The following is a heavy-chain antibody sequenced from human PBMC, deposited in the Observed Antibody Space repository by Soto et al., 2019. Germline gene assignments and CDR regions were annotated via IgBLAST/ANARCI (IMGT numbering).Heavy chain of an antibody. J-gene: IGHJ4*02. D-gene: IGHD6-19*01. CDR3: AGGGGSSGWNFDY. CDR1: GGTFSSYT. Sequence: QVQLVQSGAEVKKPGSSVKVSCKASGGTFSSYTISWVRQAPGQGLEWMGRIIPILGIANYAQKFQGRVTMTADKSTSTAYMELSRLRSEDTAVYYCAGGGGSSGWNFDYWGQGTLVTVSS. V-gene: IGHV1-69*02. CDR2: IIPILGIA.